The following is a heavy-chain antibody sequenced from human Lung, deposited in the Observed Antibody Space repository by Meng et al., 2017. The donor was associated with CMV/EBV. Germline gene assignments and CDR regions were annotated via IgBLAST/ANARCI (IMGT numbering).Heavy chain of an antibody. CDR2: ISSSGSTI. CDR3: ARLLSKGLIVVPAVSSDY. J-gene: IGHJ4*02. CDR1: GFTFSSYE. D-gene: IGHD2-2*01. Sequence: SCAASGFTFSSYEMNWVRQAPGKGLEWVSYISSSGSTIYYADSVKGRFTISRDNAKNSLYLQMNSLRAEDTAVYYCARLLSKGLIVVPAVSSDYWXQGTLVT. V-gene: IGHV3-48*03.